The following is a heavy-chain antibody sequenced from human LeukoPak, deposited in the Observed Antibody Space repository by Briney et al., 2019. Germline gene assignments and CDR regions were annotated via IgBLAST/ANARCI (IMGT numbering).Heavy chain of an antibody. D-gene: IGHD2-15*01. CDR3: ASEAFCVGGSCQLHRVAS. CDR2: IDTNSGAT. CDR1: GYTFSAYY. J-gene: IGHJ4*02. V-gene: IGHV1-2*02. Sequence: GASVKVSCKASGYTFSAYYMHWVRQAPGQGLDWMGWIDTNSGATKYSQKFKGSVTITRDTYIGRAYIELSTLISDDPAAYYSASEAFCVGGSCQLHRVASWGPGALVTVSS.